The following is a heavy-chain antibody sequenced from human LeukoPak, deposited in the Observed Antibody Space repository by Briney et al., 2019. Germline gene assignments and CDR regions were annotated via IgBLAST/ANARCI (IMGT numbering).Heavy chain of an antibody. CDR3: ARGGYSGYDYLDY. D-gene: IGHD5-12*01. J-gene: IGHJ4*02. V-gene: IGHV4-59*01. Sequence: SETLSLTCTVSGVSIGSYYWSWIRQPPGKGLEWIGYIYYSGSTNYNPSLKSRVTISVDTSKNQFSLRLSSVTAADTAVYYCARGGYSGYDYLDYWGQGTLVTVSS. CDR2: IYYSGST. CDR1: GVSIGSYY.